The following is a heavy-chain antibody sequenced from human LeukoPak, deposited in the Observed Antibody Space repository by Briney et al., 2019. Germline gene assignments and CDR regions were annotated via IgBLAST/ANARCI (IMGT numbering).Heavy chain of an antibody. Sequence: GGSLRLXCAASGFTVSSNYMSWVRQAPGKGLEWVSVIYSGGGTYYADSVKGRFTISRDNSKNTLYLQMNSLRAEDTAVYYCARDSSGFYFQHWGQGTLVTVSS. J-gene: IGHJ1*01. V-gene: IGHV3-66*02. CDR1: GFTVSSNY. D-gene: IGHD3-22*01. CDR2: IYSGGGT. CDR3: ARDSSGFYFQH.